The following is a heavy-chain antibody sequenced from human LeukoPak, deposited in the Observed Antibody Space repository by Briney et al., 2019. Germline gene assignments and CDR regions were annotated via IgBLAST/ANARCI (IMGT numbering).Heavy chain of an antibody. CDR3: ATYTLRYFDWSHRQSYYFDY. CDR2: FDPEDGET. V-gene: IGHV1-24*01. Sequence: GASVKVSCKVSGYTLTELSMHRVRQAPGKGLEWMGGFDPEDGETIYAQKFQGRVTMTEDTSTDTAYMELSSLRSEDTAVYYCATYTLRYFDWSHRQSYYFDYWGQGTLVTVSS. J-gene: IGHJ4*02. CDR1: GYTLTELS. D-gene: IGHD3-9*01.